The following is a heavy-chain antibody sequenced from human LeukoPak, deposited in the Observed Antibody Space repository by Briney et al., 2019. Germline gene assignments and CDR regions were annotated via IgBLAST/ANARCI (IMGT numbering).Heavy chain of an antibody. CDR2: ISTYNGHT. Sequence: GASVKVSCKPSGYTFTSYALSWVRQAPGQGLGWMGWISTYNGHTNYAQKFQGRVTMTTDTSTSTSCMELRSLTSNDTAVYFCARGSADGFDIWGQGTMVIVSS. D-gene: IGHD3-10*01. CDR3: ARGSADGFDI. V-gene: IGHV1-18*01. CDR1: GYTFTSYA. J-gene: IGHJ3*02.